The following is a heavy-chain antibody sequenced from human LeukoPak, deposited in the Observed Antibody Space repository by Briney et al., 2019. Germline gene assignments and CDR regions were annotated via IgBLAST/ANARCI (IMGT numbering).Heavy chain of an antibody. D-gene: IGHD2-8*02. Sequence: GGSLRLACAASGFTVSDNYMSWVRQAPGKGLEWVSVVYSGDNTYYADSVKGRFTISRDNSKNTLYLQMNSLRAEDTAVYYCARDREPGTSASRFDYWGQGTLVTVSS. CDR3: ARDREPGTSASRFDY. J-gene: IGHJ4*02. V-gene: IGHV3-53*01. CDR2: VYSGDNT. CDR1: GFTVSDNY.